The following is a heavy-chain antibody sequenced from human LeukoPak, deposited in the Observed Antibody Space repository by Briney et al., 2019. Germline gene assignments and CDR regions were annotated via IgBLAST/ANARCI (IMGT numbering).Heavy chain of an antibody. CDR2: IYYSGST. CDR3: ARPIRGYSGYDYDY. CDR1: GYSISSGYY. Sequence: SETLSLTCTVSGYSISSGYYWGWIRQPPGKGLEWIGSIYYSGSTYYNPSLKSRVTISVDTSKNQFSLKLSSVTAADTAVYYCARPIRGYSGYDYDYWGQGTLVTVSS. J-gene: IGHJ4*02. D-gene: IGHD5-12*01. V-gene: IGHV4-38-2*02.